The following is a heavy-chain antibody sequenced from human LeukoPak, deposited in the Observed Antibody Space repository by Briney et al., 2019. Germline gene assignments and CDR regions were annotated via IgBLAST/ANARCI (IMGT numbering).Heavy chain of an antibody. Sequence: ASVKVSCKASGYTFTGYYMHWVRQAPGQALEWTGWINPNHCDTNYAQKFQDRVSMTRDTSISTAYMHLSRLRSADTAVYYCARSPHILTGENFDYWGQGTLLTVSS. CDR3: ARSPHILTGENFDY. CDR1: GYTFTGYY. J-gene: IGHJ4*02. D-gene: IGHD3-9*01. CDR2: INPNHCDT. V-gene: IGHV1-2*02.